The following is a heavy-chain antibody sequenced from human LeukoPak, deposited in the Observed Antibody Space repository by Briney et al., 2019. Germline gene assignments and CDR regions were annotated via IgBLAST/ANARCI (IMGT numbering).Heavy chain of an antibody. CDR2: INHSGST. V-gene: IGHV4-34*01. CDR3: ASQNVPATAIDY. Sequence: SETLSLTCAVYGGPFSGYYWSWIRQPPGKGLEWIGEINHSGSTNYNPSLKSRVTISVDTSKNQFSLKLSSVTAADTAVYYCASQNVPATAIDYWGQGTLVTVSS. CDR1: GGPFSGYY. J-gene: IGHJ4*02. D-gene: IGHD2-2*01.